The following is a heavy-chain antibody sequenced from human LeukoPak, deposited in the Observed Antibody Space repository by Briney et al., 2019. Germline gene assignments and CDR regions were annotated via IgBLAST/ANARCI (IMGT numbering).Heavy chain of an antibody. V-gene: IGHV3-21*01. CDR3: ARSEDYDFWSGYVIDY. CDR2: ISSSISYI. Sequence: PGGSLRLSCAASGFTFSSYSMNWVRQAPGKGLEWVSSISSSISYIYDADSVKGRFTISRDNAKNSLYLQMNSLRAEDTAVYYCARSEDYDFWSGYVIDYWGQGTLVTVSS. CDR1: GFTFSSYS. D-gene: IGHD3-3*01. J-gene: IGHJ4*02.